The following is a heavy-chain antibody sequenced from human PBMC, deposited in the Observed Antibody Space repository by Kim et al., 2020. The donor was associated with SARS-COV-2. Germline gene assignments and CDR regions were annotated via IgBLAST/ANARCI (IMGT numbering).Heavy chain of an antibody. Sequence: ASVKVSCKASGYTFTSYGISWVRQAPGQGLEWMGWISAYNGNTNYAQKLQGRVTMTTDTSTSTAYMELRSLRSDDTAVYYCARGGARGSPSITMVRGGYGMDVWGQGTTVTVSS. CDR1: GYTFTSYG. V-gene: IGHV1-18*04. CDR2: ISAYNGNT. CDR3: ARGGARGSPSITMVRGGYGMDV. J-gene: IGHJ6*02. D-gene: IGHD3-10*01.